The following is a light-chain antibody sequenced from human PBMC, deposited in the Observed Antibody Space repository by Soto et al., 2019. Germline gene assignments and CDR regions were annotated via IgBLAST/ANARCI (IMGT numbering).Light chain of an antibody. CDR2: EVS. CDR3: SSYTASSTLL. V-gene: IGLV2-14*01. CDR1: SSDVGGYNY. Sequence: QSALTQPASVSGSPGQSITISCTGTSSDVGGYNYVSWYQQHPGKAPKLMISEVSNRPSGVSNRFSGSKSGNTASLTISGLQADDEADYYCSSYTASSTLLFGTGTKLTVL. J-gene: IGLJ1*01.